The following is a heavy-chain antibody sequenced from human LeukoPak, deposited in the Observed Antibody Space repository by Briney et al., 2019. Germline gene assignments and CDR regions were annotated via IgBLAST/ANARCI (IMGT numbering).Heavy chain of an antibody. J-gene: IGHJ4*02. CDR3: AREDDSSGYLYYFDY. CDR1: GGSISSYY. CDR2: IYYSGST. Sequence: PSETLSLTCTVSGGSISSYYWSWIRQPPGKGLEWIGYIYYSGSTNYNPSLKSRVTISVDTSKNQFPLKLSSVTAADTAVYYCAREDDSSGYLYYFDYWGQGTLVTVSS. V-gene: IGHV4-59*01. D-gene: IGHD3-22*01.